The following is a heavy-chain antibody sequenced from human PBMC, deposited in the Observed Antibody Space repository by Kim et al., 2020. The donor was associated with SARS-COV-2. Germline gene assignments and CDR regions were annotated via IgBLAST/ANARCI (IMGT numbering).Heavy chain of an antibody. Sequence: GESLKISCKGSGYSFTSYWIGWVRQMPGKGLEWMGIIYPGDSDTRYSPSFQGQVTISADKSISTAYLQWSSLKASDTAMYYCARLLLWFGELYHFDYWGQGTPVTVSS. CDR1: GYSFTSYW. V-gene: IGHV5-51*01. CDR2: IYPGDSDT. CDR3: ARLLLWFGELYHFDY. J-gene: IGHJ4*02. D-gene: IGHD3-10*01.